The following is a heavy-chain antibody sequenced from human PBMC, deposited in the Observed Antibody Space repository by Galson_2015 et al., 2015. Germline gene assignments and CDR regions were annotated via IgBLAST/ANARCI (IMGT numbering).Heavy chain of an antibody. CDR3: ARDLYGDYAFDY. V-gene: IGHV3-48*02. Sequence: SLRLSCAASGFTFSTYSMNWVRRAPAMGLEWISHISSSATIWYADSVKGRFTISRDTGKNSVYLQMNSLRDEDTAVYYCARDLYGDYAFDYWGQGTLVTVSS. CDR1: GFTFSTYS. CDR2: ISSSATI. J-gene: IGHJ4*02. D-gene: IGHD4-17*01.